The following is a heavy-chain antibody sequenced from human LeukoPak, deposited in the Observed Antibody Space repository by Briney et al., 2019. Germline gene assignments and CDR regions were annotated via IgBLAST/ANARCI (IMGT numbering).Heavy chain of an antibody. CDR3: AKDYEASTSWREFFDF. CDR2: ISCDGVST. D-gene: IGHD6-13*01. J-gene: IGHJ4*02. CDR1: GFTFSHYA. Sequence: GGSLRLSCAASGFTFSHYAMSGARQAPGKALEWVSAISCDGVSTYYADSVKGLFTISRDNSKSTVYLQMSSLRAEDTAIYYCAKDYEASTSWREFFDFWGQGTLVTVSS. V-gene: IGHV3-23*01.